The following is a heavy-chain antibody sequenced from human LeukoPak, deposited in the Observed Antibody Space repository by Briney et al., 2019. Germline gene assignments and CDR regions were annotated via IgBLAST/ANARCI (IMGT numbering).Heavy chain of an antibody. D-gene: IGHD1-26*01. Sequence: SVKVSCKASGGTFSSYAISWVRQAPGQGLEWMGRIIPILGIANYAQKFQGRVTITADKSTSTAYMELSSLRSEDTAVYYCARDTPGAGWFDPWGQGTLVTVSS. CDR1: GGTFSSYA. J-gene: IGHJ5*02. CDR3: ARDTPGAGWFDP. CDR2: IIPILGIA. V-gene: IGHV1-69*04.